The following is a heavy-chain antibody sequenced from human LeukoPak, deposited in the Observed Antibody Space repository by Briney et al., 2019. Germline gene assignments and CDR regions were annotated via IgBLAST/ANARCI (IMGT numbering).Heavy chain of an antibody. CDR3: TKYDFGAFDI. CDR1: GFTFGDYA. D-gene: IGHD3-3*01. Sequence: GGSLRLSCTASGFTFGDYAMSWFRQAPGKGLEWVGFIRSKAYGGTTEYVASVKGRFTISRDDSKSIAYLQMNSLKTEDTAVYYCTKYDFGAFDIWGQGTMVTVSS. J-gene: IGHJ3*02. CDR2: IRSKAYGGTT. V-gene: IGHV3-49*03.